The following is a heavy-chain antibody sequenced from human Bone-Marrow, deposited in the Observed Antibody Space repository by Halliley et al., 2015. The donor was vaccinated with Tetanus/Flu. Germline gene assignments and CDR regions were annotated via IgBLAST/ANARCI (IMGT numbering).Heavy chain of an antibody. CDR2: LSADGPT. D-gene: IGHD3-10*01. CDR3: AKGPTRGWFGGDVTYFDS. J-gene: IGHJ4*02. Sequence: SLRLSCAASGFIFSNYAMSWVRQAPGKGLEWVSSLSADGPTYYADSVKGRFTISRDTSRPTLFLQVNSLRADDTALYYCAKGPTRGWFGGDVTYFDSWGQGTQITVSS. CDR1: GFIFSNYA. V-gene: IGHV3-23*01.